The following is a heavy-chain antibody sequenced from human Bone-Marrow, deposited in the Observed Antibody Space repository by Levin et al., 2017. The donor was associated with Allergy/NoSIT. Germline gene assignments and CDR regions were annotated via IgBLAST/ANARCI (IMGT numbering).Heavy chain of an antibody. CDR3: AKDLGGYFDY. CDR1: GFTFHNYA. J-gene: IGHJ4*02. D-gene: IGHD3-16*01. Sequence: PGGSLRLSCSASGFTFHNYAMHWVRQTPGKGLEWVATMSYDGLFKYYVDSVKGRFTIARDNSKYTLSLQMDSLRPDDTATYFCAKDLGGYFDYWGQGVLVIVSS. V-gene: IGHV3-30*18. CDR2: MSYDGLFK.